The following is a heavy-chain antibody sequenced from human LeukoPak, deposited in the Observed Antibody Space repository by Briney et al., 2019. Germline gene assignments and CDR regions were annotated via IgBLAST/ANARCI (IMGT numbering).Heavy chain of an antibody. CDR1: GGSISSSSYY. CDR2: IYYSGST. CDR3: ARDLVAARPQTHWYFDL. D-gene: IGHD6-6*01. J-gene: IGHJ2*01. Sequence: PSETLSLTCTVSGGSISSSSYYWGWIRQPPGKGLEWIGSIYYSGSTYYNPSLKSRVTISVDTSKNQFSLKLGSVTAADTAVYYCARDLVAARPQTHWYFDLWGRGTLVTVSS. V-gene: IGHV4-39*07.